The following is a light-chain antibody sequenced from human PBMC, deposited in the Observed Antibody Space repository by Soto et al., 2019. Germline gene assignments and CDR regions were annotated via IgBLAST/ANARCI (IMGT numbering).Light chain of an antibody. J-gene: IGKJ5*01. CDR2: AAS. Sequence: DIVLTQSPGTLSFSPGERATLSCRASQTVINNQLAWYQQTPGQAPRLLFYAASSRATGIPDRFSGSGSGTDFTLSITRLEPEDSAMYYCQQYGSSGGITFGHGTRLETK. CDR1: QTVINNQ. CDR3: QQYGSSGGIT. V-gene: IGKV3-20*01.